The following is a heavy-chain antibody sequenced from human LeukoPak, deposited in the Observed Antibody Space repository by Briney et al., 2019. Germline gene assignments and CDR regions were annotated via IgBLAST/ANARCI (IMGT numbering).Heavy chain of an antibody. J-gene: IGHJ4*02. CDR1: GGSISSYY. Sequence: SETLSLTCSVSGGSISSYYWSWIRQPAGKGLEWIGRIYTTGSTDYNPPLKSRVTMSVDTSKNQFSLNLSSVTAADTAVYYCARDVRGWSGFDYWGQGTLVTVAS. CDR2: IYTTGST. CDR3: ARDVRGWSGFDY. V-gene: IGHV4-4*07. D-gene: IGHD3-3*01.